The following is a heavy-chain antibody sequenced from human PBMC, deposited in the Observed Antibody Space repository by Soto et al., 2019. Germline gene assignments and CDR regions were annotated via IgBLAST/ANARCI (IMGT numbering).Heavy chain of an antibody. CDR1: GFTFSSYA. D-gene: IGHD1-20*01. J-gene: IGHJ6*02. CDR3: AIDSQVLDDYYGMDV. V-gene: IGHV3-30-3*01. CDR2: ISYDGSNK. Sequence: QVQLVESGGGVVQPGRSLRLSCAASGFTFSSYAMHWVRQAPGKGLEWVAVISYDGSNKYYADSVEGRFTISRDNSKNTLYLQMNGLRAEDTAVYYCAIDSQVLDDYYGMDVWGQGTTVTVSS.